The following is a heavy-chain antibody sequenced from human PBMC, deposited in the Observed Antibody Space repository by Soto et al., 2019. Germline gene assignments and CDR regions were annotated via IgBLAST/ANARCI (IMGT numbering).Heavy chain of an antibody. Sequence: QVQLVQSGAEVKKPGASMKVSCKASGYTFTGYHMHWVRQAPGQGLEWMGWINPNSGGTKYAQKFQGRVTMTRDTSISTAYMEVSRLRSVDTAVYYCARKQAFPYCDSLSPYYYYGMDVWGQGTTVTVSS. CDR3: ARKQAFPYCDSLSPYYYYGMDV. CDR2: INPNSGGT. CDR1: GYTFTGYH. D-gene: IGHD4-17*01. J-gene: IGHJ6*02. V-gene: IGHV1-2*02.